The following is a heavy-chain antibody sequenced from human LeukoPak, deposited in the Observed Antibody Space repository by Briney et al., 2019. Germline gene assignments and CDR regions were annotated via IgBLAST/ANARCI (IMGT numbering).Heavy chain of an antibody. D-gene: IGHD5-18*01. CDR1: GFTFSSYW. J-gene: IGHJ4*02. CDR2: IKQHGSEK. Sequence: PGGSLRLSCAASGFTFSSYWMSWVRQAPGKGLEWVANIKQHGSEKYYVDSVKGRFTISRDNAKNSLYLQMNSLRAEDTAVYYCARGNSYGLYYFDYWGQGTLVTVSS. V-gene: IGHV3-7*01. CDR3: ARGNSYGLYYFDY.